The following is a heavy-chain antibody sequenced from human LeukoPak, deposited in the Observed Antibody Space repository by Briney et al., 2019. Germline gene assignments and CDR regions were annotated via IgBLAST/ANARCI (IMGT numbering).Heavy chain of an antibody. CDR1: GGSISSDY. J-gene: IGHJ5*02. D-gene: IGHD1-26*01. CDR3: ARHSSKSGSNYDRWFDP. V-gene: IGHV4-4*09. CDR2: VYASGST. Sequence: PSETLSLTCTVSGGSISSDYWNWIRQPPGKGLEWIGYVYASGSTNYNPSLKSRVTISLDTSRNQFSLKLSSVTAADTAVYYCARHSSKSGSNYDRWFDPWGQGTLVTVSS.